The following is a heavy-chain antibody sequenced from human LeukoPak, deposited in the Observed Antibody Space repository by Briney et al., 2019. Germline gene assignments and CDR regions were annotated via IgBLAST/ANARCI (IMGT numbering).Heavy chain of an antibody. Sequence: ASVKVSCKASGGTFSSYAISWVRQAPGQGLEWMGWISAYNGNTNYAQKLQGRVTMTTDTSTSTAYMELRSLRSDDTAVYYCARIQLGYGDYFYYYYYYMDVWGKGTTVTVSS. CDR2: ISAYNGNT. V-gene: IGHV1-18*01. CDR1: GGTFSSYA. J-gene: IGHJ6*03. D-gene: IGHD4-17*01. CDR3: ARIQLGYGDYFYYYYYYMDV.